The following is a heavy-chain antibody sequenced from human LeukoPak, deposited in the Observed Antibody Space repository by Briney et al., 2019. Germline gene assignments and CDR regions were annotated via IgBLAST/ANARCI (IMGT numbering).Heavy chain of an antibody. CDR3: AKDGFVATRHFDY. D-gene: IGHD5-12*01. CDR1: GFTFSSYG. V-gene: IGHV3-23*01. J-gene: IGHJ4*02. CDR2: ISGSGGST. Sequence: PGGSLRLSCAASGFTFSSYGMSWVRQAPGKGLEWASAISGSGGSTYYADSVKGRFTISRDNSKNTLYLQMNSLRAEDTAVYYCAKDGFVATRHFDYWGQGTLVTVSS.